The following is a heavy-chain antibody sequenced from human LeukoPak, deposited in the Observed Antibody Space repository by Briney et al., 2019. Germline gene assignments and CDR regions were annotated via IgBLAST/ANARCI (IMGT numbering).Heavy chain of an antibody. Sequence: KPSETLSLTCTVSGGSISSYYWSWIRQPPGKGLEWIGEINHSGSTNYNPSLKSRVTISVDTSKNQFSLKLSSVTAADTAVYYCARGLGEAVAGRNYWGQGTLVTVSS. D-gene: IGHD6-19*01. V-gene: IGHV4-34*01. J-gene: IGHJ4*02. CDR3: ARGLGEAVAGRNY. CDR1: GGSISSYY. CDR2: INHSGST.